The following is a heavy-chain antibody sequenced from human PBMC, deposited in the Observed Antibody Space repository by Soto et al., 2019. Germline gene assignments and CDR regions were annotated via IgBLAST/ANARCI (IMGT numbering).Heavy chain of an antibody. CDR3: ARTRTSSHYYDMEV. Sequence: GESLKISCKGSGYSFTSYWIGWVRQMPGKGLEWMGIIYPGDSGTRYSPSFQGQVTISADKSISTAYLQWCSLKASDSAMYYCARTRTSSHYYDMEVWGQETTVTVFS. J-gene: IGHJ6*01. CDR1: GYSFTSYW. D-gene: IGHD6-13*01. V-gene: IGHV5-51*01. CDR2: IYPGDSGT.